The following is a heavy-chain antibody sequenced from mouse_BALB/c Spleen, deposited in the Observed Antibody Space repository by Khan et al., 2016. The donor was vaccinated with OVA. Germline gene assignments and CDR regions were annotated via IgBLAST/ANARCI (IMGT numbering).Heavy chain of an antibody. Sequence: LQQPGSELVRPGASVKLSCKASGYTFTSYWMHWVKQRHGQGLEWIGNIYPGSGSTNYDEMFKSKGTLTVDTSSRTAYMHLSSLTSEDSAVYDSTRGGYYGKSLFAYWGQGTLVTVSA. CDR2: IYPGSGST. CDR3: TRGGYYGKSLFAY. V-gene: IGHV1S22*01. D-gene: IGHD2-1*01. J-gene: IGHJ3*01. CDR1: GYTFTSYW.